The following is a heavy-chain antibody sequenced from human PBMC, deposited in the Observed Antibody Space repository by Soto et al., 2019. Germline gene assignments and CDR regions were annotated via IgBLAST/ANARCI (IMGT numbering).Heavy chain of an antibody. CDR1: GFTFSSYA. J-gene: IGHJ6*02. Sequence: SLRLSCAASGFTFSSYAMHWVRPAPGKGLERVTIISYDGSNKYYADFVKGRFTISRDNSKNTLYLQMNSLGTEDTAVYYCARGAAAGIDYYAMDVWGQGTTVTVSS. CDR3: ARGAAAGIDYYAMDV. D-gene: IGHD6-13*01. V-gene: IGHV3-30-3*01. CDR2: ISYDGSNK.